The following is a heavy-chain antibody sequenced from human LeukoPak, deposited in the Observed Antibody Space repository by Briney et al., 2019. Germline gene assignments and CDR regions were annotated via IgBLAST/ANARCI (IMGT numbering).Heavy chain of an antibody. V-gene: IGHV4-30-4*01. CDR2: IYYSGNT. Sequence: SETLSLTCTVSGGSISSGDYYWSWIRQPPGKGLEWIGYIYYSGNTYYNPSLRGRVAISVDTSKNQFSLELSSVTAADTAVFYCARARTYYYASGSGLFDYWGQGTLVTVSS. J-gene: IGHJ4*02. CDR3: ARARTYYYASGSGLFDY. CDR1: GGSISSGDYY. D-gene: IGHD3-10*01.